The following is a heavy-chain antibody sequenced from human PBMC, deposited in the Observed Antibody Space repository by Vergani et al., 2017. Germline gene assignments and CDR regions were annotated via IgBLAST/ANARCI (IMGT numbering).Heavy chain of an antibody. CDR1: GGSFSGYY. V-gene: IGHV4-34*01. J-gene: IGHJ4*02. CDR2: INHSGST. Sequence: QVQLQQWGAGLLKPSETLSLTCAVYGGSFSGYYWGWIRQPPGKGLEWIGEINHSGSTNYNPSLKSRVTISVDTSKNQFSLKLSSVTAADTAVYYCAGSYYYGSGMWDYWGQGTLVTVSS. D-gene: IGHD3-10*01. CDR3: AGSYYYGSGMWDY.